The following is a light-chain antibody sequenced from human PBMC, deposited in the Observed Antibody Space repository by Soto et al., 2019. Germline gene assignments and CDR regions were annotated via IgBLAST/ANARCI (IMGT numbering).Light chain of an antibody. Sequence: QSVLTQPRSVSGSPGQSVTISCTGTSSDIGGYNYVSWYQQHPGKAPKLMIYTVTKRPSGVPDRFSGSKFDNTASLTIFGLQADDEADYYCCSYAGSSSYVFGTGTKVTVL. CDR2: TVT. CDR1: SSDIGGYNY. J-gene: IGLJ1*01. CDR3: CSYAGSSSYV. V-gene: IGLV2-11*01.